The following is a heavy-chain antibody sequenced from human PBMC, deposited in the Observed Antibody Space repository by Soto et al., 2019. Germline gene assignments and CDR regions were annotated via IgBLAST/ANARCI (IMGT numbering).Heavy chain of an antibody. CDR3: ARPLWSSGWYADDY. Sequence: SLRLSCAASGFTFSSYAMHWVRQAPGKGLEWVAVISYDGSNKYYADSVKGRFTISRDNSKNTLYLQMNSLRAEDTAVYYCARPLWSSGWYADDYWGQGTLVTVYS. CDR1: GFTFSSYA. J-gene: IGHJ4*02. V-gene: IGHV3-30-3*01. D-gene: IGHD6-19*01. CDR2: ISYDGSNK.